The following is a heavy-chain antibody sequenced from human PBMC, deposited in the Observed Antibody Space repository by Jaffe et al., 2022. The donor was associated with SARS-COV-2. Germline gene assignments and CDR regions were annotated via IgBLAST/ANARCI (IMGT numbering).Heavy chain of an antibody. D-gene: IGHD3-22*01. J-gene: IGHJ4*02. CDR1: GGSISSSSYY. Sequence: QLQLQESGPGLVKPSETLSLTCTVSGGSISSSSYYWGWIRQPPGKGLEWIGSIYYSGSTYYNPSLKSRVTISVDTSKNQFSLKLSSVTAADTAVYYCARGYDSSGYFGLGDFDYWGQGTLVTVSS. CDR2: IYYSGST. V-gene: IGHV4-39*01. CDR3: ARGYDSSGYFGLGDFDY.